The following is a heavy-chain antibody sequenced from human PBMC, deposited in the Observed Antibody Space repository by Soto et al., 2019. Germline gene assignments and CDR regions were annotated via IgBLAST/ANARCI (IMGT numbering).Heavy chain of an antibody. CDR3: ARGVYSGYDYRYYYYGMDV. CDR2: IIPIFGTA. Sequence: SVKVSCKASGCTFSSYAISWVRQAPGQVLEWMGGIIPIFGTANYAQKFQGRVTITADKSTSTAYMELSSLRSEDTAVYYCARGVYSGYDYRYYYYGMDVWGQGTTVTVSS. D-gene: IGHD5-12*01. V-gene: IGHV1-69*06. J-gene: IGHJ6*02. CDR1: GCTFSSYA.